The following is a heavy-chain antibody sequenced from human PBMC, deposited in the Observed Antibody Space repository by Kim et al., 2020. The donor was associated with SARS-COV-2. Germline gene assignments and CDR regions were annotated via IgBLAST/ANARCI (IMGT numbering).Heavy chain of an antibody. J-gene: IGHJ4*02. D-gene: IGHD2-2*01. V-gene: IGHV3-23*01. CDR2: GST. Sequence: GSTYYADSVKGRFTISRDNSKNTLYLQMNSLRAEDTAVYYCASAEYQLDYWGQGTLVTVSS. CDR3: ASAEYQLDY.